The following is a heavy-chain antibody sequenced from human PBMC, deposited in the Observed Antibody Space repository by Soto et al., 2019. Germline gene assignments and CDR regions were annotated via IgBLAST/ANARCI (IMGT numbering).Heavy chain of an antibody. V-gene: IGHV3-23*01. CDR1: GFTFSDYA. J-gene: IGHJ6*03. Sequence: GGSLRLSCAASGFTFSDYALSWVRQAPGKGLEWVSSLSNSGGSTYYADSVKGRFTISRDNSKNTLYLQMNSLRAEDTAVYYCAKGSTSNWYNFYYYYYMDVWGKGTTVTVSS. D-gene: IGHD6-13*01. CDR2: LSNSGGST. CDR3: AKGSTSNWYNFYYYYYMDV.